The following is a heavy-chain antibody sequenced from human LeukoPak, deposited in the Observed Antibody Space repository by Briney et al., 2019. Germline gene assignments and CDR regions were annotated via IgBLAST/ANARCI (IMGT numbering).Heavy chain of an antibody. D-gene: IGHD3-10*01. J-gene: IGHJ4*02. V-gene: IGHV3-48*04. CDR1: GFTFSSYS. CDR3: ARERPKYYYGSGSYPADY. Sequence: GGSLRLSCAASGFTFSSYSMNWVRQAPGKGLEWVSYISSSSSTIYYADSVKGRFTISRDNAKNSLYLQMNSLRAEDTAVYYCARERPKYYYGSGSYPADYWGQGTLVTVSS. CDR2: ISSSSSTI.